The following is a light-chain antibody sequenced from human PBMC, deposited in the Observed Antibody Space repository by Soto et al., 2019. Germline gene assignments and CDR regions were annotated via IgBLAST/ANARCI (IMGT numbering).Light chain of an antibody. J-gene: IGKJ1*01. CDR1: QTISSW. Sequence: DIQMTQSPSTLSGSVGDRVTITCRASQTISSWLAWYQQKPGKAPKLLIYKASTLKSGVPSRFSGSGSGIEVTLTISSLQPDDFAAYSCQHYNSYSEAFGQGTKVELK. CDR3: QHYNSYSEA. V-gene: IGKV1-5*03. CDR2: KAS.